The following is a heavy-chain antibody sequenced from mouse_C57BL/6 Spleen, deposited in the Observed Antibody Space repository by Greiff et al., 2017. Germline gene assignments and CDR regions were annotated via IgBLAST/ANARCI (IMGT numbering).Heavy chain of an antibody. CDR1: GYTFTSYW. V-gene: IGHV1-72*01. D-gene: IGHD1-1*01. CDR2: IDPNSGGT. CDR3: ARKGYYGSSYDWYFDV. J-gene: IGHJ1*03. Sequence: VQLQQPGAELVKPGASVKLSCKASGYTFTSYWMHWVKQRPGRGLEWIGRIDPNSGGTKSNEKFKSKATLTVDKPSSTAYMQRSSLTAEDSAVYYCARKGYYGSSYDWYFDVWGTGTTVTVSS.